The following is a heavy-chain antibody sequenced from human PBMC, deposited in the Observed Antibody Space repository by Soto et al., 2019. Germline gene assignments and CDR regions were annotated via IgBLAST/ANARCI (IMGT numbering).Heavy chain of an antibody. CDR3: ARDVGGSGKRLAY. D-gene: IGHD1-1*01. CDR1: GYTFNSHD. Sequence: QVQLVQSGAEVKKPGASVKVSCKASGYTFNSHDISWVRQATGQGPEWMGWVNPISGNAGYDQKFQGRVKLTTTTSISTAYLDVSSLKSEYTAIYDCARDVGGSGKRLAYGGQGTLFTVSA. V-gene: IGHV1-8*01. J-gene: IGHJ4*02. CDR2: VNPISGNA.